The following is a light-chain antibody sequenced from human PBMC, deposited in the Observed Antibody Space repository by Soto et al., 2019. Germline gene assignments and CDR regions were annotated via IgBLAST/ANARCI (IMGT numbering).Light chain of an antibody. Sequence: DIQMTQSPSSLSASVGDRVTITCRASQSISRYLNWYQQKPGKAPKLLIYAASSLQSGVPSRFSGSGSGTDFTLTISSLQPEDSATYYCQQSYSTPRLFTFGQGTILEI. J-gene: IGKJ2*01. CDR2: AAS. CDR1: QSISRY. CDR3: QQSYSTPRLFT. V-gene: IGKV1-39*01.